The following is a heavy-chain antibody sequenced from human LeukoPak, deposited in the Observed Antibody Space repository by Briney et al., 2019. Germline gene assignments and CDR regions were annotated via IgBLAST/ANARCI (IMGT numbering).Heavy chain of an antibody. Sequence: SETLSLTCAVSGGSISSDGYSWSRIRQPPGKGLEWIGYMYHSGSTYYNPSLKSRVTMSVDRSKNQFSLKLTSVTAADTAVYYCARSTPVTYNFDYWGQGTLVTVSS. CDR3: ARSTPVTYNFDY. D-gene: IGHD4-17*01. V-gene: IGHV4-30-2*01. CDR2: MYHSGST. J-gene: IGHJ4*02. CDR1: GGSISSDGYS.